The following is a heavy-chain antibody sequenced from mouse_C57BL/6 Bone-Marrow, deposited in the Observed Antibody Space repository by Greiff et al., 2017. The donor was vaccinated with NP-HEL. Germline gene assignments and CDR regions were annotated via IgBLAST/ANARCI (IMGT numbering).Heavy chain of an antibody. V-gene: IGHV1-61*01. Sequence: VQLQQSGAELARPGSSVKLSCKASGYTFTRYWMDSVTPRPGQGLEWIGNIYPSDSETHYNQKFKDKATLTVYKSSSTAYMQRSSLTSEDSAVYYCARVDSYWGQATLVTVSA. J-gene: IGHJ3*01. CDR3: ARVDSY. CDR2: IYPSDSET. CDR1: GYTFTRYW.